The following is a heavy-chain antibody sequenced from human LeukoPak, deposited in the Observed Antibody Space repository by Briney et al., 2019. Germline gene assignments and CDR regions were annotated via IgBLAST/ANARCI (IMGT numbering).Heavy chain of an antibody. V-gene: IGHV4-59*01. CDR3: ARGWGYNWSDP. Sequence: SETLSLTCTVSGGSISSYYWSWIRPPPGKGLAWIGYIYYSGSTNYNPSLKSRVTISVDTSKNQFSLKLSSVTAADTAVYYCARGWGYNWSDPWGQGTLVTVSS. J-gene: IGHJ5*02. D-gene: IGHD3-16*01. CDR2: IYYSGST. CDR1: GGSISSYY.